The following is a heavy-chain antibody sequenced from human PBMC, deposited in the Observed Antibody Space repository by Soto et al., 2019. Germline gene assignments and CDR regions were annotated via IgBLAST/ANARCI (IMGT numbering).Heavy chain of an antibody. Sequence: PSETLSLTCTVSHGSITRSTFYWGWIRQPPGKGLEWIGSVHYTGNTYYNPSLKSRVTISVDTSKNQFSLKLSSVTAADTAVYYCAIRSGWFDPWGQGTLVTVSS. CDR3: AIRSGWFDP. D-gene: IGHD3-16*01. J-gene: IGHJ5*02. CDR1: HGSITRSTFY. V-gene: IGHV4-39*07. CDR2: VHYTGNT.